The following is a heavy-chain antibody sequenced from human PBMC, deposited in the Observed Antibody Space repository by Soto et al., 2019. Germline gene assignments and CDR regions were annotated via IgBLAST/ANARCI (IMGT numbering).Heavy chain of an antibody. V-gene: IGHV3-30*04. D-gene: IGHD3-3*01. CDR1: GFIFSSYV. J-gene: IGHJ5*02. CDR3: VRDTGNEFWGGLTPFDP. CDR2: ISSDGRHE. Sequence: QVQVVESGGGVVQPGTSLRLSCAASGFIFSSYVMHWVRQAPGKGLEWVAVISSDGRHEYYADPVKGRFTISRDNSKNTLYVQMNRLRTEDTAMYYCVRDTGNEFWGGLTPFDPWGQGTLVTVSS.